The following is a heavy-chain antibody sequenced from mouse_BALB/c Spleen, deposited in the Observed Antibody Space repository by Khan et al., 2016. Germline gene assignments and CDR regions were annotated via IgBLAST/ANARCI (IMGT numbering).Heavy chain of an antibody. V-gene: IGHV3-1*02. D-gene: IGHD2-2*01. Sequence: EVQLQESGPDLVKPSQSLSLTCTVTGYSIISGYSWHWIRQFPGNKLEWMAYIHYSGSTNYNPSLTSRISLTRDTSKNRFILKLTSVTTEDTATYYCAEVTTGDYFDYWGQGTTLTVSS. J-gene: IGHJ2*01. CDR2: IHYSGST. CDR1: GYSIISGYS. CDR3: AEVTTGDYFDY.